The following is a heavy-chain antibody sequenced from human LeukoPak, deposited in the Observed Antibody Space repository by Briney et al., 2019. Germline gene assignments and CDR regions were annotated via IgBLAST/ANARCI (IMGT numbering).Heavy chain of an antibody. J-gene: IGHJ2*01. CDR2: ISSSGSTI. D-gene: IGHD4-17*01. CDR1: GFTFSDYY. V-gene: IGHV3-11*01. Sequence: GGSLRLSCAASGFTFSDYYMSLIRQAPGKGLEWVSYISSSGSTIYYADSVKGRFTISRDNAKNSLYLQMNSLKAEDTAVYYCARDYGDYVLEWYFDLWGRGTLVTVSS. CDR3: ARDYGDYVLEWYFDL.